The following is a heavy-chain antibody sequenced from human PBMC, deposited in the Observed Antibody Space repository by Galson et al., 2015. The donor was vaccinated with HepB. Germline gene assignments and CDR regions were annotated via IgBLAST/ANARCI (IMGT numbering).Heavy chain of an antibody. CDR1: EFSFSSYE. CDR2: ISSGSATI. Sequence: SLRLSCAASEFSFSSYEMNWVRQAPGKGLEWVSYISSGSATIRYADSVKGRFTISRDNAKNSLYMQMNSLRAEDTAVYYCGRGAFRGLDVWGQGTTVTVSS. CDR3: GRGAFRGLDV. V-gene: IGHV3-48*03. D-gene: IGHD3-10*01. J-gene: IGHJ6*02.